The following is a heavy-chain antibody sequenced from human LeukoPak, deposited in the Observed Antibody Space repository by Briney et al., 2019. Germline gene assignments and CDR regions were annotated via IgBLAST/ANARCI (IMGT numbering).Heavy chain of an antibody. CDR1: GYTFTSYG. Sequence: VASVKVSCKASGYTFTSYGISWVRQAPGQGLEWMGWISPKNGDTNPAQRFQGRVTMTTETSTTTAYMDLRNLTSDDTAVYFCARGPLYGDYYCDFWGQGTLVTVSS. CDR2: ISPKNGDT. J-gene: IGHJ4*02. D-gene: IGHD4-17*01. CDR3: ARGPLYGDYYCDF. V-gene: IGHV1-18*01.